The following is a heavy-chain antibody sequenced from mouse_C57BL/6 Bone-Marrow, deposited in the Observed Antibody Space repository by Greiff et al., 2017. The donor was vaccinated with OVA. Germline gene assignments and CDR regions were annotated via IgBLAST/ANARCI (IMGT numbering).Heavy chain of an antibody. CDR2: IYPGSGST. J-gene: IGHJ2*01. V-gene: IGHV1-55*01. CDR3: ASGTYYGSSYHY. Sequence: QVHVKQPGAELVKPGASVKMSCKASGYTFTSYWITWVKQRPGQGLEWIGDIYPGSGSTNYNEKFKSKATLTVDTSSSTAYMQLSSLTSEDSAVYYCASGTYYGSSYHYWGQGTTLTVSS. CDR1: GYTFTSYW. D-gene: IGHD1-1*01.